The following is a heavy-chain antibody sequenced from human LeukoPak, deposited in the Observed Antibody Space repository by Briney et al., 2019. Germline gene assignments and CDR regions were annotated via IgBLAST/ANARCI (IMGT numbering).Heavy chain of an antibody. Sequence: GGSLRLSCAASGFTFSSYGMHWVRQAPGKGLEWVAVIWYDGSNKYYADSVKGRFTISRDNSKNTLYLQMNSLRAEDTAVYYCAKDAIVGATPSFPFDYWGQGTLVTVSS. CDR1: GFTFSSYG. V-gene: IGHV3-30*02. D-gene: IGHD1-26*01. J-gene: IGHJ4*02. CDR2: IWYDGSNK. CDR3: AKDAIVGATPSFPFDY.